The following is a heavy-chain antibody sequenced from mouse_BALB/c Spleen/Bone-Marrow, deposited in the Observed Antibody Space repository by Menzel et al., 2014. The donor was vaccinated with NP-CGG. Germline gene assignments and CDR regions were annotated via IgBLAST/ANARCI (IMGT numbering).Heavy chain of an antibody. Sequence: QVQLQQSGAEQVRPGTSVKVSCEASGYAFTYYLIDWIKQRPGQRPGQGLEWIGVINPGTGGTNYNEKFKGRATLTADNSSSTAYMQLSSLTSDDSAVYFCARRPWFAYWGQGTLVTVSA. CDR3: ARRPWFAY. CDR2: INPGTGGT. J-gene: IGHJ3*01. CDR1: GYAFTYYL. V-gene: IGHV1-54*01.